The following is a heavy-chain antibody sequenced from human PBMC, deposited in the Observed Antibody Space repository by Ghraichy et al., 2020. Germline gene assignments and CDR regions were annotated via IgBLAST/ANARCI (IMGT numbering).Heavy chain of an antibody. CDR3: ATSPQWLVHGTGGSHRGDY. CDR1: GFTFSSYA. D-gene: IGHD6-19*01. CDR2: ISGSGGST. V-gene: IGHV3-23*01. Sequence: GGSLRLSCAASGFTFSSYAMSWVRQAPGKGLEWVSAISGSGGSTYYADSVKGRFTISRDNSKNTLYLQMNSLRAEDTAVYYCATSPQWLVHGTGGSHRGDYWGQGTLVTVSS. J-gene: IGHJ4*02.